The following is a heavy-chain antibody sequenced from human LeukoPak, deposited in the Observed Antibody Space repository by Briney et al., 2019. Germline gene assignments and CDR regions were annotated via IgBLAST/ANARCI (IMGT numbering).Heavy chain of an antibody. V-gene: IGHV4-39*07. Sequence: PSETLSLTCTVSGGSISSSSYYWGWIRQPPGTGLEWIGSIYYSGSTYYNPSLESRVTISVDTSKNQFSLKLSSVTAADTAVYYCARGVRWLYYFDYWGQGTLVTVSS. CDR1: GGSISSSSYY. CDR2: IYYSGST. CDR3: ARGVRWLYYFDY. J-gene: IGHJ4*02. D-gene: IGHD4-23*01.